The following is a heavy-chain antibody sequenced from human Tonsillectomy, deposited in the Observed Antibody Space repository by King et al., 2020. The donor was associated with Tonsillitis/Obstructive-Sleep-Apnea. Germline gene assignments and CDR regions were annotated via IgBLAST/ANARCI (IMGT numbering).Heavy chain of an antibody. CDR3: ARDRALRNWFDP. CDR1: GGYISDYY. CDR2: IDYSGNT. Sequence: QLQESGPGLVKPSETLSLTCTVSGGYISDYYWSWIRQPPGKGLEWIGYIDYSGNTNYNPSLKSRVAVSVDTSKNQFSLKLRSVTAADTAVYYCARDRALRNWFDPWGQGTLVTVSS. D-gene: IGHD3-10*01. V-gene: IGHV4-59*01. J-gene: IGHJ5*02.